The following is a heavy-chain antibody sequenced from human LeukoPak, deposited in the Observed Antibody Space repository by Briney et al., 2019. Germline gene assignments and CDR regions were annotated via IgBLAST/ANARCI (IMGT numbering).Heavy chain of an antibody. Sequence: PGGSLRLSCAASGFTFSSHGMHWVRQAPGKGLEWVSAISGSGGSTYYADSVKGRFTISRDNSKNTLYLQMNSLRAEDTAVYYCAKDAIPMVRGVVYYYYMDVWGKGTTVTVSS. J-gene: IGHJ6*03. V-gene: IGHV3-23*01. D-gene: IGHD3-10*01. CDR3: AKDAIPMVRGVVYYYYMDV. CDR1: GFTFSSHG. CDR2: ISGSGGST.